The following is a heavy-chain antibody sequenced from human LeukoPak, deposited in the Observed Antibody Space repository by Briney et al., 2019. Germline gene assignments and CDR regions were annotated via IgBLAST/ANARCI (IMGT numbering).Heavy chain of an antibody. CDR3: ARGDSTAWDFDD. D-gene: IGHD2-21*01. CDR1: GFAFSSYS. V-gene: IGHV3-21*01. CDR2: ITSSSSYI. Sequence: GGSLRLSCAASGFAFSSYSMNWVRQAPGKGLEWVSSITSSSSYIYSADSLKGRFTISRDNAKNSLYLQMNSLRVEDTAVYYCARGDSTAWDFDDWGQGTLVTVSS. J-gene: IGHJ4*02.